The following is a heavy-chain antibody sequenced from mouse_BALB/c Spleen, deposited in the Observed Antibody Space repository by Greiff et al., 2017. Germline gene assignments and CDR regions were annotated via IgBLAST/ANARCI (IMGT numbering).Heavy chain of an antibody. D-gene: IGHD1-1*01. J-gene: IGHJ4*01. CDR1: GFTFSSFG. V-gene: IGHV5-17*02. Sequence: DVKLVESGGGLVQPGGSRKLSCAASGFTFSSFGMHWVRQAPEKGLEWVAYISSGSSTIYYADTVKGRFTISRDNPKNTLFLQMTSLRSEDTAMYYCARYYYGSTLYAMDYWGQGTSVTVSS. CDR3: ARYYYGSTLYAMDY. CDR2: ISSGSSTI.